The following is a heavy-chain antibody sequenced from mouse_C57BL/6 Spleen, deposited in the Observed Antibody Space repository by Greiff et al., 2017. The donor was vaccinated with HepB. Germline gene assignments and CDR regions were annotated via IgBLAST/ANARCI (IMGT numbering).Heavy chain of an antibody. D-gene: IGHD1-1*01. J-gene: IGHJ1*03. CDR2: INYDGSST. CDR3: ARPTVVATDWYFDV. CDR1: GFTFSDYY. Sequence: EVMLVESEGGLVQPGSSMKLSCTASGFTFSDYYMAWVRQVPEKGLEWVANINYDGSSTYYLDSLKSRFIISRDNAKNILYLQMSSLKSEDTATYYCARPTVVATDWYFDVWGTGTTVTVSS. V-gene: IGHV5-16*01.